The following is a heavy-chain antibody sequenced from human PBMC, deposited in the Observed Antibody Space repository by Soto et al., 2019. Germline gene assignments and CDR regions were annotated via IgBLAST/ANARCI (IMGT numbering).Heavy chain of an antibody. CDR3: ARDLGEMYAV. Sequence: EVQLVESGGGLVKPGGSLRPSCIGSGFIFSSSTMTWVRQAPGKGLEWVSSISSSSAYIYNADSLKGRFTISRDNAKNSLYLQMDSLRAEDTAVYFCARDLGEMYAVWGQGALVTVSS. V-gene: IGHV3-21*01. J-gene: IGHJ1*01. CDR1: GFIFSSST. CDR2: ISSSSAYI. D-gene: IGHD2-8*01.